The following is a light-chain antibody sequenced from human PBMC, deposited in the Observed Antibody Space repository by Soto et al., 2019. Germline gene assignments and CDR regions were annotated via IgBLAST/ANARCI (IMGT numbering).Light chain of an antibody. V-gene: IGLV2-11*01. CDR1: SSDVGSYNY. CDR3: CSYAGRDTYVI. Sequence: QSVPTQPRSVSGSPGQSVTISCTGTSSDVGSYNYVSWYQQHPGKAPKLMIYDVTKRPSGVPDRFSGSKSGNTASLTISGLQAEDEADYSCCSYAGRDTYVIFGGGTKLTVL. J-gene: IGLJ2*01. CDR2: DVT.